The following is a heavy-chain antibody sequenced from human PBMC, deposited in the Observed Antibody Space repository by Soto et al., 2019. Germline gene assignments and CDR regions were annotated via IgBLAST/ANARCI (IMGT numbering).Heavy chain of an antibody. J-gene: IGHJ5*02. V-gene: IGHV1-69*02. Sequence: QVQLVQSGAEVKKPGFSVKVSCKASGGTFSSYTISWVRQAPGQGLEWMGRIIPILGIANYAQKFQGRVTITADKYTSTAYMELSSLRSEDTAVYYCARGVTGDRRNWFDPWGQGTLVTVSS. CDR3: ARGVTGDRRNWFDP. CDR1: GGTFSSYT. CDR2: IIPILGIA. D-gene: IGHD7-27*01.